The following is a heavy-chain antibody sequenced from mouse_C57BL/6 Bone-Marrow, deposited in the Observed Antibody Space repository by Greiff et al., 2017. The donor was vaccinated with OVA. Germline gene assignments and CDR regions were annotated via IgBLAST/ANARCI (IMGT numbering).Heavy chain of an antibody. D-gene: IGHD1-1*01. J-gene: IGHJ2*01. V-gene: IGHV1-64*01. CDR2: IHPNSGST. CDR3: ARAITTVVATDY. CDR1: GYTFTSYW. Sequence: QVQLQQPGAELVKPGASVKMSCKASGYTFTSYWMHWVKQRPGQGLEWIGMIHPNSGSTNYNEKFKSKATLTVDKSSSTAYMQLSSLPSEDSAVYYCARAITTVVATDYWGQGTTLTVSS.